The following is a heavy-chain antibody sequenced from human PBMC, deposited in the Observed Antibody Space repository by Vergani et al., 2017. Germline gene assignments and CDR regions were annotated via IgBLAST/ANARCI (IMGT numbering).Heavy chain of an antibody. Sequence: VQLVESGGGLVQPGGSLRLSCAASGFTFSSYGMHWVRQAPGKGLEWVAVISYDGSNKYYADSVKGRFTISRDNSKNTLYLQMSSLRAEDTAVYYCVKDRGYSYRFDYWGQGTLVTVSS. D-gene: IGHD5-18*01. J-gene: IGHJ4*02. CDR2: ISYDGSNK. V-gene: IGHV3-30*18. CDR1: GFTFSSYG. CDR3: VKDRGYSYRFDY.